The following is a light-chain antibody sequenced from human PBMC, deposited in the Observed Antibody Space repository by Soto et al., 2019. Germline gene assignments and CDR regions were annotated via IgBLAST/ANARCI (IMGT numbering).Light chain of an antibody. Sequence: QSALTQPRSVSGSPGQSVTISCTGTSGDIGGYNYVSWYQQHPDKAPKLMIYDVNKRPSGVPDRFSGSKSGNTASLTISGLQAEDEADYYCCSFAGSYTEVFGTGTKLTVL. CDR2: DVN. CDR3: CSFAGSYTEV. J-gene: IGLJ1*01. V-gene: IGLV2-11*01. CDR1: SGDIGGYNY.